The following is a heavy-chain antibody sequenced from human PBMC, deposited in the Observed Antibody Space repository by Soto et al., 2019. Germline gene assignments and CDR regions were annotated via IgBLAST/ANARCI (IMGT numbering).Heavy chain of an antibody. D-gene: IGHD3-16*02. CDR1: KSIFTGYG. Sequence: RLSCAASKSIFTGYGMHWVRQAPGKGLEWVAVISYDGSNKYYADSVKGRFTISRDNPKNTLYLQMNSLRAEDTAVYYCAKAPVWGSYRYTRFDYWGQGTLVTVSS. J-gene: IGHJ4*02. V-gene: IGHV3-33*05. CDR2: ISYDGSNK. CDR3: AKAPVWGSYRYTRFDY.